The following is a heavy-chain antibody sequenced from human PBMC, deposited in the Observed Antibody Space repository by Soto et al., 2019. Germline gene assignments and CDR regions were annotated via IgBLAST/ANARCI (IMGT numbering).Heavy chain of an antibody. CDR3: TRVGGYYGDYPNFDY. D-gene: IGHD4-17*01. V-gene: IGHV4-59*01. CDR2: IYYTGST. Sequence: PSETLSLTCSVSGSSIGPYYWSWIRQPPGKGLEWIGYIYYTGSTKYNPSLKSRVTISLGTSRNQVYLKLSSVTAADTAVYYCTRVGGYYGDYPNFDYWGPGTLVTVSS. CDR1: GSSIGPYY. J-gene: IGHJ4*02.